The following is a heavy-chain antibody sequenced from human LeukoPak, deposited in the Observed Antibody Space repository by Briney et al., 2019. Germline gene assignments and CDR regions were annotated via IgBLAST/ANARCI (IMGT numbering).Heavy chain of an antibody. Sequence: SETLSLTCAVYGGSFSGYYWSWIRQPPGKGLEWIGSIYYSGSTYYNPSLKSRVTISVDTSKNQFSLKLSSVTAADTAVYYCARLVLGEYGWFDPWGQGTLVTVSS. V-gene: IGHV4-34*01. J-gene: IGHJ5*02. CDR3: ARLVLGEYGWFDP. CDR1: GGSFSGYY. D-gene: IGHD3-16*01. CDR2: IYYSGST.